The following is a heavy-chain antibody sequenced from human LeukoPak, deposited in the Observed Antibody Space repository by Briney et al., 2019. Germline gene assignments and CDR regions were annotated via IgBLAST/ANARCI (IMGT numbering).Heavy chain of an antibody. J-gene: IGHJ6*02. V-gene: IGHV3-23*01. CDR2: ISGSGGST. CDR3: AKVVVAAAGPRYYYGMDV. CDR1: GFTFSSYA. Sequence: GGSLRLSCAASGFTFSSYAMRWVRRAPGKGLEWVSGISGSGGSTYYADSVKGRFTISRDNSKNTLYLQMNSLRAEDTAVYYCAKVVVAAAGPRYYYGMDVWGQGTTVTVSS. D-gene: IGHD6-13*01.